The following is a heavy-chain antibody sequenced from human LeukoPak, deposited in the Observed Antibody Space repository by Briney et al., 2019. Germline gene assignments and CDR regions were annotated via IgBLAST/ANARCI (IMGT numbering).Heavy chain of an antibody. Sequence: GGSVRLSCAASGFSFSGYVMSWVRQAPGKGLEWVSVIGRSGDYTHHADSVKGRFTISRDNSKNTLSLQMSSLRAEDTAIYYCAKDRDDSGDYAFDYWGQGVLVTVSS. J-gene: IGHJ4*02. CDR2: IGRSGDYT. CDR3: AKDRDDSGDYAFDY. CDR1: GFSFSGYV. V-gene: IGHV3-23*01. D-gene: IGHD4-17*01.